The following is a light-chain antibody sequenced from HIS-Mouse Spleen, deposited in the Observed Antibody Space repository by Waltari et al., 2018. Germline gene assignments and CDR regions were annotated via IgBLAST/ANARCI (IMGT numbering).Light chain of an antibody. CDR1: TRHVWGYHL. Sequence: QSALTRPASVSGSPGQSITLPCTERTRHVWGYHLVSRYQQHPGKAPKLMIYEGSKRPSGVSNRFSGSKSGNTASLTISGLQAEDEADYYCCSYAGSSTWVFGGGTKLTVL. J-gene: IGLJ3*02. V-gene: IGLV2-23*01. CDR3: CSYAGSSTWV. CDR2: EGS.